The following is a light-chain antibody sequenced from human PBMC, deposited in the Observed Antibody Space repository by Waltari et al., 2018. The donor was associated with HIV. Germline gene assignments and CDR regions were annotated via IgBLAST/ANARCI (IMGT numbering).Light chain of an antibody. CDR2: DVK. CDR3: SSSSSSGSVL. CDR1: NNDIGLFNY. Sequence: QSALTQPVSVSGSPGVSITISCVGTNNDIGLFNYVSWYRHLPDTPPQPVIYDVKRLPSGVSTRVSGSKSGNTASLTISGLQTDDEGHYYCSSSSSSGSVLFGGGTKVTV. V-gene: IGLV2-14*01. J-gene: IGLJ3*02.